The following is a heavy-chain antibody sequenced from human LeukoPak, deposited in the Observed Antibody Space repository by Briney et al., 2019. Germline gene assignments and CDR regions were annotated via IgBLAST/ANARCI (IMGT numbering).Heavy chain of an antibody. CDR2: ISGSGSST. CDR1: GFTFTSYA. Sequence: PGGSLRLSCAASGFTFTSYAMNWVRQAPGKGLEWVSAISGSGSSTYYADSVKGRFTISRDNSRNTLSLQMDSLRADDTAFYYCAKETHQMVAKSFDSWGLGTLVTVSS. CDR3: AKETHQMVAKSFDS. V-gene: IGHV3-23*01. J-gene: IGHJ4*02. D-gene: IGHD2-15*01.